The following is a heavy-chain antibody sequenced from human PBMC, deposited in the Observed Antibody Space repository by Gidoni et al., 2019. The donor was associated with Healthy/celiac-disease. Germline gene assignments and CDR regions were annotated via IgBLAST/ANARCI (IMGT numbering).Heavy chain of an antibody. CDR1: GFTVSSNS. Sequence: EVQLVESGGGLVQPGGSLRLSCAASGFTVSSNSMGWVRQAPGKGLEWVSVIYSGGSTYYADSVKGRFTISRHNSKNTLYLQVNSLRAEDTAVYYCARGRDGYRDAFDIWGQGTMVTVSS. J-gene: IGHJ3*02. V-gene: IGHV3-53*04. D-gene: IGHD5-12*01. CDR3: ARGRDGYRDAFDI. CDR2: IYSGGST.